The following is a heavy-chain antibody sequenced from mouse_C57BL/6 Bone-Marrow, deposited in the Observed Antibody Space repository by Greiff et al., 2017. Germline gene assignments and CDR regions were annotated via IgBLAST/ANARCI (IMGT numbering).Heavy chain of an antibody. CDR1: GYTFTSYW. CDR3: ARSGYYSKYVDY. CDR2: IDPSDSYT. J-gene: IGHJ2*01. D-gene: IGHD2-5*01. Sequence: QVQLQQPGAELVRPGTSVKLSCKASGYTFTSYWMHWVKQRPGQGLEWIGVIDPSDSYTNYNQKFKGKATLTVDTSSSTAYMQLSSLTSEDSAVYYCARSGYYSKYVDYWGQGTTLTVSS. V-gene: IGHV1-59*01.